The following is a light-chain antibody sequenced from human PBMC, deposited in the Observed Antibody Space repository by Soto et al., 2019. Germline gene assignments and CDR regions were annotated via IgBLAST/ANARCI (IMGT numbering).Light chain of an antibody. CDR2: DNN. Sequence: QSVLTQPHSVSAAPGQTVTISCTGSSSNIGNNYVSWYQQLPGTAPKLLIYDNNKRPSGIPDRFSGSKSGTSATLGITGLQTGDEADYYCGTCDSSLSAVVFGGGTKLTVL. CDR3: GTCDSSLSAVV. V-gene: IGLV1-51*01. CDR1: SSNIGNNY. J-gene: IGLJ2*01.